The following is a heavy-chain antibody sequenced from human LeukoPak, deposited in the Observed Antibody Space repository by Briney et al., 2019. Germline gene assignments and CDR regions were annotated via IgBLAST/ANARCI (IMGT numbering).Heavy chain of an antibody. J-gene: IGHJ5*02. CDR3: AKDRRITIFGVVIHGFDP. CDR2: ISGSGGST. D-gene: IGHD3-3*01. CDR1: GFTFSSYA. Sequence: GGSLRLSCAASGFTFSSYAMSWVRQAPGKGMEWVSAISGSGGSTYYADSVKGRFTISRDNSKNTLYLQMNSLRAEDTAVYYCAKDRRITIFGVVIHGFDPWGQGTLVTVPS. V-gene: IGHV3-23*01.